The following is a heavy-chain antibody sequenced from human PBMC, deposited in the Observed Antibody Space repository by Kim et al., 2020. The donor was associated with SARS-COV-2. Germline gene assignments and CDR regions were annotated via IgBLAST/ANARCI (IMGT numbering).Heavy chain of an antibody. J-gene: IGHJ4*02. CDR2: ISSSSSTI. Sequence: GGSLRLSCAASGFTFSSYSMNWLRQAPGKGLEWVSYISSSSSTIYYADSVKGRFTISRDNAKNSLYLQMNSLRDEDTAVYYCARDFRWRILFETRDYFDYWGQGTLVTVSS. V-gene: IGHV3-48*02. CDR3: ARDFRWRILFETRDYFDY. D-gene: IGHD2-15*01. CDR1: GFTFSSYS.